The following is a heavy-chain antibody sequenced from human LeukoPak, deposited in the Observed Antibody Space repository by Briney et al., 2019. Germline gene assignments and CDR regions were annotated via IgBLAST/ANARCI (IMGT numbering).Heavy chain of an antibody. CDR1: GFNVIGNY. D-gene: IGHD1-26*01. CDR3: AMGATGEYLQF. J-gene: IGHJ1*01. Sequence: PGGSLRLSCAASGFNVIGNYMTWVRHAPGKGLEWVSVIYSGGRTYYADSVKGRFTISRDNSNNTLYLQMNRLRTEDTAVYYCAMGATGEYLQFWGQGTLVTVSS. V-gene: IGHV3-53*01. CDR2: IYSGGRT.